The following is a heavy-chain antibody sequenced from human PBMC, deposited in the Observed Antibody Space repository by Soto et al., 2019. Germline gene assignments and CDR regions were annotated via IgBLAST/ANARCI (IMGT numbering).Heavy chain of an antibody. D-gene: IGHD7-27*01. J-gene: IGHJ6*02. CDR2: IWRDGNSQ. Sequence: QVQLVESGGGVVQPGRSLRLSCAASGFSFSSYNMHWVRQAPGKGLKWVTFIWRDGNSQSHADSVKGRFTVSRDNSKNTLYLQMDSLRGEDTAVYYCATDSWGPEVWGQGTTVTVSS. V-gene: IGHV3-33*01. CDR3: ATDSWGPEV. CDR1: GFSFSSYN.